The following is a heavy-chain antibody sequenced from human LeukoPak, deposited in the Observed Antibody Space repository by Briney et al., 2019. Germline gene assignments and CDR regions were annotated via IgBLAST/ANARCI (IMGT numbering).Heavy chain of an antibody. Sequence: SETLSLTCAVYGGSLSGYYWSWIRQPPGKGLEWIGEINHSGSTNYNPSLKSRVTISVDTSKNQFSLKLSSVTAADTAVYYCALAQTRYYYGSGSYYTDYWGQGTLVTVSS. V-gene: IGHV4-34*01. D-gene: IGHD3-10*01. CDR2: INHSGST. J-gene: IGHJ4*02. CDR1: GGSLSGYY. CDR3: ALAQTRYYYGSGSYYTDY.